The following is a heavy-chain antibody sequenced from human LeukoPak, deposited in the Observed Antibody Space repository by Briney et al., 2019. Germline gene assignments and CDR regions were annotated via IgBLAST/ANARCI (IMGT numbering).Heavy chain of an antibody. J-gene: IGHJ4*02. CDR1: GFTFSSYA. V-gene: IGHV3-23*01. D-gene: IGHD6-13*01. Sequence: GGSLRLSCAASGFTFSSYAMSWVRQAPGKGLEWVSTIDSSAGSPDYADSVKDRFTISRDNSKNTLYLQMNSLRAEDTAVYYCAKAQIKDSTCSYFDYWGQGTLVTVSS. CDR2: IDSSAGSP. CDR3: AKAQIKDSTCSYFDY.